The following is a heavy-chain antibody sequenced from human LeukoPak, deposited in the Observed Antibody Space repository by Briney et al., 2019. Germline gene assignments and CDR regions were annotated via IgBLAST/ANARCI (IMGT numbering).Heavy chain of an antibody. CDR1: GGSINSYY. CDR2: IYYSGST. V-gene: IGHV4-59*08. D-gene: IGHD2-15*01. Sequence: SETLSLTCTVSGGSINSYYWSWIRQPPGKGLEWIGYIYYSGSTNYNPSLKSRVTISVDTSKNQFSLKLSSVTAADTAVYYCARQGDCSGGSCYPYYYYGMDVWGQGTTVTVSS. CDR3: ARQGDCSGGSCYPYYYYGMDV. J-gene: IGHJ6*02.